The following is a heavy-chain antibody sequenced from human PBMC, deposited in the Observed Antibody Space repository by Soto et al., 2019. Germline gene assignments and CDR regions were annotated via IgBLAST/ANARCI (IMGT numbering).Heavy chain of an antibody. CDR2: IIPIFGTA. CDR3: ARLGSTLRRKPYYFDY. Sequence: SVKVSCKASGCTLTSYAMRWVRQAHGQGLEWMGGIIPIFGTANYAQKFQSRVTITADESTSTAYMELSSLRSEDTAVYYCARLGSTLRRKPYYFDYWGQGTLVTVSS. D-gene: IGHD3-10*01. V-gene: IGHV1-69*13. CDR1: GCTLTSYA. J-gene: IGHJ4*02.